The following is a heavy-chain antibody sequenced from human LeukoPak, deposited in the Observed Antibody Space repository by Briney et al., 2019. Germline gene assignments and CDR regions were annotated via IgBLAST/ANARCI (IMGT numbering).Heavy chain of an antibody. CDR3: ARGRAYYYDSSGYYWDY. J-gene: IGHJ4*02. D-gene: IGHD3-22*01. V-gene: IGHV4-30-4*01. CDR2: IYYSGST. Sequence: SQTLSLTCTVSGGSISSGDYYWRWIRQPPGKGLEWIGYIYYSGSTYYNPSLKSRVTISVDTSKNQFSLKLSSVTAADTAVYYCARGRAYYYDSSGYYWDYWGQGTLVTVSS. CDR1: GGSISSGDYY.